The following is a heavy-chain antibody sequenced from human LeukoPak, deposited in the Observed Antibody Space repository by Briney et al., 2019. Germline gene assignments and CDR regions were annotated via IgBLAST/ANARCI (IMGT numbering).Heavy chain of an antibody. Sequence: SETLSLTCTVSGYSISSGYYWGWIRQPPGKGLEWIGSVYHSGNTYYTPPLKSRVTISVDMSKNQFSLKLSSVTAADTAVYYCARRRGVRRATSNGYFDLWGRGTLSLSPQ. CDR1: GYSISSGYY. CDR2: VYHSGNT. CDR3: ARRRGVRRATSNGYFDL. V-gene: IGHV4-38-2*02. D-gene: IGHD5-24*01. J-gene: IGHJ2*01.